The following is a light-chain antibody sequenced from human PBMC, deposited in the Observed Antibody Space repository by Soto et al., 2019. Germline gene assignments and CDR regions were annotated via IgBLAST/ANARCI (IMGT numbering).Light chain of an antibody. V-gene: IGKV1-9*01. CDR1: QVISSY. CDR2: AAS. J-gene: IGKJ4*01. CDR3: QLLHSFQLT. Sequence: IQLTQSPSSLSASVGDRVTITCRASQVISSYLAWYQQKPGKAPELLIFAASTLQSAVPSRFSGRGSGTDFTLTINSLQPEDFETYYCQLLHSFQLTFGRRTKVDI.